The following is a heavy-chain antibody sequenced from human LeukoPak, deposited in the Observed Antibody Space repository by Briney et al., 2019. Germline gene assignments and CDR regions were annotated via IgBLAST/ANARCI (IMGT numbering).Heavy chain of an antibody. CDR1: GYSFSNYG. J-gene: IGHJ3*02. Sequence: ASVKVSCKASGYSFSNYGISWVRQAPGQGLEWMGWISAYNGLTNYAQKLQGRIAMSTDTFATTAYMELGSLTSDDTAVYYCARGIDDAFEIWGQGTMVTVSS. CDR2: ISAYNGLT. CDR3: ARGIDDAFEI. V-gene: IGHV1-18*04.